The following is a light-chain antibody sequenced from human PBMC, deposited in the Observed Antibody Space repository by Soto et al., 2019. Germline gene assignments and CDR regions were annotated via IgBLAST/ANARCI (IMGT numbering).Light chain of an antibody. CDR3: SSYAGSNNLV. CDR1: SSDVGRYNY. CDR2: EVS. Sequence: QSVLTQPPSASGSPGQSVTISFTGTSSDVGRYNYVSWYQQHPGKAPKLMIYEVSKRPSGVPDRFSGSKSGNTASLTVSGLQAEDEADYYCSSYAGSNNLVFGGGTKLTVL. V-gene: IGLV2-8*01. J-gene: IGLJ2*01.